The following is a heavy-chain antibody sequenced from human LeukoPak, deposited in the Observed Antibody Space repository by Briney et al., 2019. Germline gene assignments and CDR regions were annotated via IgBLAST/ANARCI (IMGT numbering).Heavy chain of an antibody. CDR1: GGSISSGGYY. D-gene: IGHD6-13*01. CDR3: ARDRRRYSSSFRNWFDP. J-gene: IGHJ5*02. CDR2: IYYSGST. Sequence: SQTLSLTCTVYGGSISSGGYYWSWIRQHPGKGLEWIGYIYYSGSTYYNPSLKSRVTISVDTSKNQFSLKLSSVTAADTAVYYCARDRRRYSSSFRNWFDPWGQGTLVTVSS. V-gene: IGHV4-31*03.